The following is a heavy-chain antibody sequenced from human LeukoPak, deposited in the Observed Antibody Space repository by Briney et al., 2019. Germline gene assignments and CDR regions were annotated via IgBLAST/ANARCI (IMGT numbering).Heavy chain of an antibody. J-gene: IGHJ4*02. V-gene: IGHV3-23*01. Sequence: PGGSLRLSWAASGYPFSSYAMSWVRQAPGKGLEWVSAISGSGGSTYYADSVKGRFTISRDNSKNTLYLQMNSLKAEDTAVYYCVKLPQAVYDLLNGYHLFYYWGQGTLVTVSS. D-gene: IGHD3-9*01. CDR2: ISGSGGST. CDR1: GYPFSSYA. CDR3: VKLPQAVYDLLNGYHLFYY.